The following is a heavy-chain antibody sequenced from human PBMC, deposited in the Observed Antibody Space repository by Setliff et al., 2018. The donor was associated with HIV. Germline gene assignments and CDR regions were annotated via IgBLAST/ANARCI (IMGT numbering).Heavy chain of an antibody. CDR3: ARDRAGWDGQVILYGLDI. D-gene: IGHD3-10*01. V-gene: IGHV4-61*09. Sequence: SETLSLTCTVSGGSIGSGYYYWSWIRQPAGKGLEWIGHIYTSGSTNYNPSLKSRVTISVDTSKNQFSLKLSSVTAADTAVYYCARDRAGWDGQVILYGLDIWGQGTMVTVSS. CDR1: GGSIGSGYYY. J-gene: IGHJ3*02. CDR2: IYTSGST.